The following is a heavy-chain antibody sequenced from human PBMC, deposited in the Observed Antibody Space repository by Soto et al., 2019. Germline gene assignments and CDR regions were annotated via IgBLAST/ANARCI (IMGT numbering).Heavy chain of an antibody. J-gene: IGHJ4*02. CDR3: ARRPETGDYGDYGLGYFDY. D-gene: IGHD4-17*01. CDR2: IYYSGST. V-gene: IGHV4-59*08. Sequence: QVQLQESGPGLVKPSETLSLTCTVSGGSISSYYWSWIRQPPGKGLEWIGYIYYSGSTNYNPSLKSQVTISVDTSKNQFSLKLSSVTAADTAVYYCARRPETGDYGDYGLGYFDYWGQGTLVTVSS. CDR1: GGSISSYY.